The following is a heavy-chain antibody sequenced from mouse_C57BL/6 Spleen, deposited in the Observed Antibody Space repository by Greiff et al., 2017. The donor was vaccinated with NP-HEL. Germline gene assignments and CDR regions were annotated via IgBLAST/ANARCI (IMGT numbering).Heavy chain of an antibody. J-gene: IGHJ1*03. CDR2: INPNNGGT. CDR1: GYTFTDYY. CDR3: ARPYYYGSSYGYFDV. D-gene: IGHD1-1*01. Sequence: EVKLQQSGPELVKPGASVKISCKASGYTFTDYYMNWVKQSHGKSLEWIGDINPNNGGTSYNQKFKGKATLTVDKSSSTAYMELRSLTSEDSAVYYCARPYYYGSSYGYFDVWGTGTTVTVSS. V-gene: IGHV1-26*01.